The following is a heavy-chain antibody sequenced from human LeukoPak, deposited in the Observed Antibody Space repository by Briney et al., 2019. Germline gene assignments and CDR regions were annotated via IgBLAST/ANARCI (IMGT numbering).Heavy chain of an antibody. Sequence: GESLKISCKGSGYSFTSYWIGWVRQMPGKGLEWMGTIYPGDSDTRYSPSFQGQVTISADKSISTAYLQWSSLKASDTAMYYCARRGDGYRDPAPFDYWGQGTLVTVSS. V-gene: IGHV5-51*01. CDR3: ARRGDGYRDPAPFDY. J-gene: IGHJ4*02. CDR1: GYSFTSYW. D-gene: IGHD5-24*01. CDR2: IYPGDSDT.